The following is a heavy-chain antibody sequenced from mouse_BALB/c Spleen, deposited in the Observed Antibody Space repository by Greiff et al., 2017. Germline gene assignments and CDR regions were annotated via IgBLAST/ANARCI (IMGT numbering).Heavy chain of an antibody. CDR3: AREGEQTY. V-gene: IGHV1-87*01. Sequence: VQLQQSGAELARPGASVKLSCKASGYTFTSYWMQWVKQRPGQGLEWIGAIYPGDGDTRYTQKFKGKATLTADKSSSTAYMQLSSLASEDSAVYYCAREGEQTYWGQGTLVTVSA. J-gene: IGHJ3*01. CDR1: GYTFTSYW. CDR2: IYPGDGDT.